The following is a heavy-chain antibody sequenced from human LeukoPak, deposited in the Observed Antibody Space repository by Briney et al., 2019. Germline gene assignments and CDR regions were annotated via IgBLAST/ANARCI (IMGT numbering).Heavy chain of an antibody. CDR3: AKDWRSVAGPRYFDY. CDR2: ISGSGGST. Sequence: HAGGSLRLSCAAFGFTFSSYAMSWVRQAPGKGLEWVSAISGSGGSTYYADSVKGRFTISRDNSKNTLYLQMNSLRAEDTAVYYCAKDWRSVAGPRYFDYWGQGTLVTVSS. V-gene: IGHV3-23*01. J-gene: IGHJ4*02. CDR1: GFTFSSYA. D-gene: IGHD6-19*01.